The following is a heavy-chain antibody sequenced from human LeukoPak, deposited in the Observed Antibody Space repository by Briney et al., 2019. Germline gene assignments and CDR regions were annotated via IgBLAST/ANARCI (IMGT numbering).Heavy chain of an antibody. J-gene: IGHJ4*02. V-gene: IGHV3-7*01. D-gene: IGHD5-12*01. CDR3: ARVGYSGWNLEY. CDR2: INQGGSVK. CDR1: GFTFRSYW. Sequence: GGSLRLSCAASGFTFRSYWMSCVRQAPGKGLEWVANINQGGSVKYYVDSVKGRFTISRDDAKNSLYVQMNSLRDEDTAVYYCARVGYSGWNLEYWGQGTLVTVSS.